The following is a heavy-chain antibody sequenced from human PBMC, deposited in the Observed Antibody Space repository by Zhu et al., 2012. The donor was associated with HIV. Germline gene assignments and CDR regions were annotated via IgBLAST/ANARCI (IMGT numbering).Heavy chain of an antibody. CDR2: MYSSGST. CDR3: ARSVKGQLVFDS. J-gene: IGHJ4*02. V-gene: IGHV4-59*11. CDR1: GGSMSSHY. Sequence: QVQLQESGPQLVKPSETLSLTCTVSGGSMSSHYWNWVRQPPGKGLRWIGYMYSSGSTKYNFSLKSRVAISLDMSKNQFSLTLSSVTTADTAVYYCARSVKGQLVFDSWGQGALVTVSS. D-gene: IGHD1-1*01.